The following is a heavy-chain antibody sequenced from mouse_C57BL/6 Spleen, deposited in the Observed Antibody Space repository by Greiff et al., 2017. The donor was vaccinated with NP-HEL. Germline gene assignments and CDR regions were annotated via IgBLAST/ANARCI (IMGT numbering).Heavy chain of an antibody. D-gene: IGHD3-2*02. J-gene: IGHJ2*02. CDR2: IYPGSGST. V-gene: IGHV1-55*01. CDR3: ASRTAQSYLDY. CDR1: GYTFTSYW. Sequence: QVQLQQPGAELVKPGASVKMSCKASGYTFTSYWINWVKQRPGQGLEWIGDIYPGSGSTNYNEKFKGKATLTADTSSSTAYMQLSSLTSEDSAVYYCASRTAQSYLDYWGQGTSLTVSS.